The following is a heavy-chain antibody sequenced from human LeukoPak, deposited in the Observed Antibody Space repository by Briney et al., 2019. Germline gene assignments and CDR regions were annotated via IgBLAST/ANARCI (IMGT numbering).Heavy chain of an antibody. Sequence: ASVKVSCKASGYAFTSYGISWVRQAPGQGLEWMGWISAYNGNTNYAQKLQGRVTMTTDTSTSTAYMELRSLRSDDTAVYYCASLFYDSSGYYSRKNYYFDYWGQGTLVTVSS. CDR3: ASLFYDSSGYYSRKNYYFDY. D-gene: IGHD3-22*01. V-gene: IGHV1-18*01. CDR2: ISAYNGNT. J-gene: IGHJ4*02. CDR1: GYAFTSYG.